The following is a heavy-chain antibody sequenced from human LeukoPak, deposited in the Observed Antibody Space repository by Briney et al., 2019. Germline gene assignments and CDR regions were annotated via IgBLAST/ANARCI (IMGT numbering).Heavy chain of an antibody. Sequence: GGSLRLSCAASGFTFSNYDMHWVRQATGKGLEWVSAFHTAGDTHYSGSVKGRFATSRENAKNSFYLQMNNLRAGDAAVYYCARGSCSSRSCYKRVNGLDVWGQGTPVTVSS. CDR2: FHTAGDT. CDR1: GFTFSNYD. V-gene: IGHV3-13*01. J-gene: IGHJ6*02. CDR3: ARGSCSSRSCYKRVNGLDV. D-gene: IGHD2-2*01.